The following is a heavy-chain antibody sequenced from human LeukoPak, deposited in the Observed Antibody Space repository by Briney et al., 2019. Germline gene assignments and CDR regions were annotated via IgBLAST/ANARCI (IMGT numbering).Heavy chain of an antibody. CDR1: EFSVGSNY. V-gene: IGHV3-66*01. CDR2: IYSGGST. D-gene: IGHD3-10*01. Sequence: PGGSLRLSCAASEFSVGSNYMTWVRQAPGKGLEWVSLIYSGGSTYYADSVKGRFTISRDNSKNTLYLQMNSLRAEDTAVYYCARTYGSGNYYYYYMDVWGKGTTVTVSS. CDR3: ARTYGSGNYYYYYMDV. J-gene: IGHJ6*03.